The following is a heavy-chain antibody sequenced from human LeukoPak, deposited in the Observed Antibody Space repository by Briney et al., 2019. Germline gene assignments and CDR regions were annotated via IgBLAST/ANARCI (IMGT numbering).Heavy chain of an antibody. CDR1: VFTFSSYE. V-gene: IGHV3-48*03. CDR3: ARDLASPRYYFDY. Sequence: GGSLRLSCSASVFTFSSYEMKWVPEAPGKGVEWVSYISSSGSDIYYADSVKGRFTISRDNAKNSLYLQMNSLRAEDTAVYCCARDLASPRYYFDYWGQGTLVTVSS. CDR2: ISSSGSDI. D-gene: IGHD3-16*01. J-gene: IGHJ4*02.